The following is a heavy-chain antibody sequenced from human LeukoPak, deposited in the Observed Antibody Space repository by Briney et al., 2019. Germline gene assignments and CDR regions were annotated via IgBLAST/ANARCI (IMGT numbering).Heavy chain of an antibody. CDR3: ARDYSGEWEQLTGWWFDP. CDR1: GYTFTSYD. CDR2: INPSGDFR. J-gene: IGHJ5*02. D-gene: IGHD1-26*01. Sequence: GASVKVSCKASGYTFTSYDINWVRQATGQGLEWMAIINPSGDFRSYAQKFQGRLTVTRDMSTRTVYMELSDLRPEDTAVYYCARDYSGEWEQLTGWWFDPWGQGTLVIVSS. V-gene: IGHV1-46*01.